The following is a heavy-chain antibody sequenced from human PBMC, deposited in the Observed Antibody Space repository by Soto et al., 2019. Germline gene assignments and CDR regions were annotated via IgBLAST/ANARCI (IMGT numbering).Heavy chain of an antibody. CDR1: GGTFSSYA. J-gene: IGHJ4*02. D-gene: IGHD6-13*01. CDR2: IIPIFGTA. Sequence: SVKVSCKASGGTFSSYAISWVRQAPGQGLEWMGGIIPIFGTANYAQKFQGRVTITADESTSTAYMELSSLRSEDTAVYYCARGKYSSSWYSVMDYWGQGTLVTVSS. CDR3: ARGKYSSSWYSVMDY. V-gene: IGHV1-69*13.